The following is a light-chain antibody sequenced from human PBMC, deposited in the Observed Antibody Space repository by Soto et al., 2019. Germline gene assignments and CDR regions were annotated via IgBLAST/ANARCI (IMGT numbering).Light chain of an antibody. V-gene: IGLV1-44*01. Sequence: QSVLTQPTSASGTPGQRVTISCSGSSSNIGSNTVNWYQQLPGTAPKLLIYSNNQRPSGVPDRFSGSKSGTSASLVISGLQSEDEADYYCAAWDDSLNGHWVFGGGTKVTVL. CDR2: SNN. J-gene: IGLJ3*02. CDR1: SSNIGSNT. CDR3: AAWDDSLNGHWV.